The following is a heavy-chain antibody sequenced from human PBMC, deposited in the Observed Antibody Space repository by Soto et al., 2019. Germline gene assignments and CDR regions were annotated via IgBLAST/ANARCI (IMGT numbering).Heavy chain of an antibody. D-gene: IGHD3-10*01. CDR2: INHSRDT. CDR1: GGSFSGYH. CDR3: ARVKWLGELGNWFDP. V-gene: IGHV4-34*01. Sequence: PSETLSLTCAVYGGSFSGYHWSWIRQPPGKGLEWIGEINHSRDTNYNPSLKSRVTISIDTSKNQFSLMMNSVTAADTAAYYCARVKWLGELGNWFDPWGQGTLVTVSS. J-gene: IGHJ5*02.